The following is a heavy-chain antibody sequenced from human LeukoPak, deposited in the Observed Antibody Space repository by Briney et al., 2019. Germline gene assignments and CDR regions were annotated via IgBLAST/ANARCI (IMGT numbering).Heavy chain of an antibody. D-gene: IGHD1-1*01. J-gene: IGHJ3*02. CDR3: ARPGMVHDAFDI. V-gene: IGHV4-59*01. CDR1: DDSLSDYY. CDR2: FHNSGTS. Sequence: PSETLSLTCTVSDDSLSDYYRGWIRPPPGKGLEWIGYFHNSGTSTYNPSLKSRVTISADTSKNQFSLKLSSVTAADTAVYYCARPGMVHDAFDIWGQGTMVTVSS.